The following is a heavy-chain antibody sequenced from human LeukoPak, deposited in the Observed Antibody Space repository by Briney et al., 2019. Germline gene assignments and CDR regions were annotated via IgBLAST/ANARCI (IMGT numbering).Heavy chain of an antibody. D-gene: IGHD2-15*01. V-gene: IGHV1-69*06. CDR2: IIPIFGTA. Sequence: GSSVKVSCKASGGTFSSYAISWVRQAPGQGLEWMGGIIPIFGTANYAQKFQGRVTITADKSTSTAYMELSSLRSEDTAVYYCARVPRDCSGGSCYFDYYYYMDVWGKGTTVTVSS. CDR3: ARVPRDCSGGSCYFDYYYYMDV. J-gene: IGHJ6*03. CDR1: GGTFSSYA.